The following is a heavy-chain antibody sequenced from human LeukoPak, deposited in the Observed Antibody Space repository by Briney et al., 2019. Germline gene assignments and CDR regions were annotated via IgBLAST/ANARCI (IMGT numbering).Heavy chain of an antibody. CDR1: GYTFTSYY. D-gene: IGHD2-2*01. CDR2: INPSGGST. Sequence: ASVKVSCKASGYTFTSYYMHWVRQAPGQGLEWMGIINPSGGSTSYAQKFQGRVTMTRDTSTSTVYMELSSLRSEDTAVYYCARAPQGYCSSTSCSKYGMDVWGQGTTVTVSS. CDR3: ARAPQGYCSSTSCSKYGMDV. V-gene: IGHV1-46*01. J-gene: IGHJ6*02.